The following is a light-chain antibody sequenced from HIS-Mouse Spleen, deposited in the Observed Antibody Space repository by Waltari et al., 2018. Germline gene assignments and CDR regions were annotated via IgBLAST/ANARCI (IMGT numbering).Light chain of an antibody. CDR2: GAS. V-gene: IGKV3-20*01. Sequence: EIVLTQSPGTLSLSPGERATLSCRASQSVSSSYLAWYQQKPGQAPRRLIYGASSRATGIPDRFSGSGSGTDFTLTISRLEPEDFAVYYCQQYGSSPFGGGTKVEIK. J-gene: IGKJ4*01. CDR3: QQYGSSP. CDR1: QSVSSSY.